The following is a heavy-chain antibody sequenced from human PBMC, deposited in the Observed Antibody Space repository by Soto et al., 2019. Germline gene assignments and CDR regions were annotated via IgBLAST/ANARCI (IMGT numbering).Heavy chain of an antibody. CDR3: ARTTVTTVYYYYGMDV. CDR2: INHSGST. D-gene: IGHD4-17*01. V-gene: IGHV4-34*01. CDR1: GGSFSGYY. J-gene: IGHJ6*02. Sequence: PSETLSLTCAVYGGSFSGYYWSWIRQPSGKGLEWIGEINHSGSTNYNPSLKSRVTISVDTSKNQFSLKLSSATAADTAVYYCARTTVTTVYYYYGMDVWGQGTTVTVSS.